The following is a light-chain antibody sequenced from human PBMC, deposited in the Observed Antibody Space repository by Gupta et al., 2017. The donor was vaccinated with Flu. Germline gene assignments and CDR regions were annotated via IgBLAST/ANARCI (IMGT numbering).Light chain of an antibody. J-gene: IGLJ2*01. Sequence: QSITISCTTTSSDVGDYDSVSWHQPHPGHALILIIYDVTNRTAGVSVRCSGSESDTTASLTISGLQPEAEDDYYYNSYTGNSTVFGGGTKLTVL. CDR1: SSDVGDYDS. V-gene: IGLV2-14*01. CDR2: DVT. CDR3: NSYTGNSTV.